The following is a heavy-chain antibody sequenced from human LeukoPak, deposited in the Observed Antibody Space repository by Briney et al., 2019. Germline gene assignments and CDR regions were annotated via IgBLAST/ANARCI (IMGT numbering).Heavy chain of an antibody. D-gene: IGHD2-2*01. V-gene: IGHV4-59*01. J-gene: IGHJ3*02. Sequence: SETLSLTCTVSGGSISTYYWSWIRQPPGKGLEWIGYIYYSGSINYNPSLKSRVTISVDTSKNQFSLKLSSVAAADTAVYYCARNALGYCSSTSCVADAFDIWGQGTMVTVSS. CDR3: ARNALGYCSSTSCVADAFDI. CDR2: IYYSGSI. CDR1: GGSISTYY.